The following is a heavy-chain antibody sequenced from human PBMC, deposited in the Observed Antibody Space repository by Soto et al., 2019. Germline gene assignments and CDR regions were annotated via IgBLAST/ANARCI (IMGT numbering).Heavy chain of an antibody. D-gene: IGHD3-22*01. CDR1: GVSVSRGSYS. Sequence: PSETLSLTCTVSGVSVSRGSYSWSWILQSPGKGLEWIGYVHDSVSTAYSPSLESRVTISVDTAKNQVSLKLSSVTSADSAFYYCARAKVVAYYYDTSGYYTTCEFWGKGNKVTVSS. CDR3: ARAKVVAYYYDTSGYYTTCEF. J-gene: IGHJ6*04. CDR2: VHDSVST. V-gene: IGHV4-61*01.